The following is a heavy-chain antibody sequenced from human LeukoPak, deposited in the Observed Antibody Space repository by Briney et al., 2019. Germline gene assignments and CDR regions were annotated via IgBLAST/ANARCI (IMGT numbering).Heavy chain of an antibody. D-gene: IGHD6-13*01. CDR1: GFTFRNYG. V-gene: IGHV3-33*01. CDR2: IWYDERNK. CDR3: VRDRGISQQLVLDY. J-gene: IGHJ4*02. Sequence: GGSLRLSCAASGFTFRNYGMHWVRQAPGKGLEWVAVIWYDERNKYYGDSVKGRFTISRDNPKNTLYLQMNSLRAGDTAVYYCVRDRGISQQLVLDYWGQGTLVTVSS.